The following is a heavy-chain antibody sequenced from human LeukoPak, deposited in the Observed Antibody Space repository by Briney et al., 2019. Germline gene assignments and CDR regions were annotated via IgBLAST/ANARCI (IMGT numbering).Heavy chain of an antibody. D-gene: IGHD5-12*01. V-gene: IGHV3-21*01. CDR2: ISSSSSYI. CDR1: GFTFSSYS. J-gene: IGHJ4*02. Sequence: GGSLRLPCAASGFTFSSYSMNWVRQAPGKGLEWVSSISSSSSYIYYADSVKGRFTISRDNAKNSLYLQMNSLRAEDTAVYYCARDRGYSGYDWFDYWGQGTLVTVSS. CDR3: ARDRGYSGYDWFDY.